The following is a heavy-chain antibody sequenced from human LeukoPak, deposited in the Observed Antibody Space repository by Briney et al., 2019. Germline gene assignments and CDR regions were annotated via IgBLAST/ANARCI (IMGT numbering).Heavy chain of an antibody. D-gene: IGHD3-22*01. V-gene: IGHV3-23*01. J-gene: IGHJ4*02. CDR1: GFTFSSYA. CDR2: ISGSGGST. CDR3: AKHMIVVVKYYFDY. Sequence: GGSLRLSCAASGFTFSSYAMSWVRQAPGKGLEWVSAISGSGGSTYYADSVKGRFTISRDNSKNTLYLQMNCLRAEDTAVYYCAKHMIVVVKYYFDYWGQGTLVTVSS.